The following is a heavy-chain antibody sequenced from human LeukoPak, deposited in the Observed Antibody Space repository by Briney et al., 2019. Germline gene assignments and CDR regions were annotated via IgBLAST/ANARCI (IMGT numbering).Heavy chain of an antibody. V-gene: IGHV1-8*01. Sequence: ASVKVSCKASGYTFTSYDINWVRQATGQGLEWMGWMNPNSGNTGYAQKFQGRVTMTRNTSISTAYMELSSLRPEDTAVYYCARGGLYYDFWSGYSPYYYYYGMDVWGQGTTVTVSS. J-gene: IGHJ6*02. CDR2: MNPNSGNT. CDR3: ARGGLYYDFWSGYSPYYYYYGMDV. CDR1: GYTFTSYD. D-gene: IGHD3-3*01.